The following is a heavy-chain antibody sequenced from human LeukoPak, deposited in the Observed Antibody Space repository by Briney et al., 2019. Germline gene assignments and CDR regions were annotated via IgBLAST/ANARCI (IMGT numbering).Heavy chain of an antibody. J-gene: IGHJ4*02. CDR3: AKPLGRFLEWLPWAY. Sequence: KPGGSLRLSCAASGFTFSDYYMSWIRQAPGKGLEWVSYISSSGSTIYYADSVKGRFTISRDNSKNTLYLQMNSLRAEDTAVYYCAKPLGRFLEWLPWAYWGQGTLVTVSS. V-gene: IGHV3-11*01. D-gene: IGHD3-3*01. CDR2: ISSSGSTI. CDR1: GFTFSDYY.